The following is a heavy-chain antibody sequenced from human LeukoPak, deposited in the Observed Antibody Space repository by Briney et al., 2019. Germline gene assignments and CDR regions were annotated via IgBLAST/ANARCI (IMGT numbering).Heavy chain of an antibody. CDR3: AANPYGSGNYFFFDY. D-gene: IGHD3-10*01. V-gene: IGHV3-30*02. CDR1: GFTFSSYA. J-gene: IGHJ4*02. Sequence: GGSLRLSCAASGFTFSSYAMHWVRQAPGKGLEWVASIQYDGSEKYYEDAVKGRSTISRDNSKNTLYLQMNSLRSEDTAVYYCAANPYGSGNYFFFDYWGQGTLVTVSS. CDR2: IQYDGSEK.